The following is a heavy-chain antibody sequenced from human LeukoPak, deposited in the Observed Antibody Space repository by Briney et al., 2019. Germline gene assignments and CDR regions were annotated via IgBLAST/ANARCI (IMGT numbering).Heavy chain of an antibody. J-gene: IGHJ4*02. CDR1: GGTFSSYA. CDR2: IIPIFGTA. V-gene: IGHV1-69*13. Sequence: ASVTVSCTASGGTFSSYAISWVRQAPGQGLEWMGGIIPIFGTANYAQKFQGRVTITADESTSTAYMELSSLRSEDTAVYYCARSLPYSSSYGYWGQGTLVTVSS. D-gene: IGHD6-6*01. CDR3: ARSLPYSSSYGY.